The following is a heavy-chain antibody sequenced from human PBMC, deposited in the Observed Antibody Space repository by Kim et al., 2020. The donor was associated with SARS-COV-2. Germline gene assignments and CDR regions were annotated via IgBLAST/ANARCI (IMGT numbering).Heavy chain of an antibody. Sequence: SNPTLKSRVTISVDTSKNQFSLKLSSVTAADTAVYYCARISRNIGDPGDYWGQGTLVTVSS. V-gene: IGHV4-39*07. J-gene: IGHJ4*02. CDR3: ARISRNIGDPGDY. D-gene: IGHD4-17*01.